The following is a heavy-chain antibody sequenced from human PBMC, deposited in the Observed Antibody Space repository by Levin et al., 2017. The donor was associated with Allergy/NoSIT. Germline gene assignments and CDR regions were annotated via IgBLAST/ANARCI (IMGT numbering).Heavy chain of an antibody. J-gene: IGHJ1*01. CDR1: GFTFRDYY. CDR3: VQYCSSADCYAGTAEYFHH. Sequence: GGSLRLSCAASGFTFRDYYMSWIRQAPGQGLEWLSFIGGDSNYIKYADSVKGRFTISRDNADNSLFLQMNSLRAEDTAVYYCVQYCSSADCYAGTAEYFHHWGQGTLVIVSS. V-gene: IGHV3-11*03. CDR2: IGGDSNYI. D-gene: IGHD2-2*01.